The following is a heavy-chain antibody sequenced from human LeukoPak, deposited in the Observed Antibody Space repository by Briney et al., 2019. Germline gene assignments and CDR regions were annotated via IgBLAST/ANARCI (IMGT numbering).Heavy chain of an antibody. D-gene: IGHD2-21*02. CDR1: GYTFTGYY. V-gene: IGHV1-2*02. CDR3: AGGFDEYCGGDCYLWYFDY. Sequence: GASVKVSCKASGYTFTGYYLHWVRQAPGQGPEWMGWINPSSGGTNYAQKFQGRVTMTRDTSSSTAYMELSRLRSDDTAVYYCAGGFDEYCGGDCYLWYFDYWGQGTLVTVSS. J-gene: IGHJ4*02. CDR2: INPSSGGT.